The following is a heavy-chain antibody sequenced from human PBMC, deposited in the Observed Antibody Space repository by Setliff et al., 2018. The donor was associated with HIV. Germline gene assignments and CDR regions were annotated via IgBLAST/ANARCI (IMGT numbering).Heavy chain of an antibody. J-gene: IGHJ4*02. CDR2: INTHTGNT. Sequence: ASVKVSCKASGYTFTDYYIHWVRQAPGQGLEWMGWINTHTGNTNSAQRFQGRVTMTTDISTSTAYMELRSLRSDDTAVYYCARGKTWLRFLDYWGQGTLVTVSS. D-gene: IGHD5-12*01. CDR1: GYTFTDYY. V-gene: IGHV1-18*04. CDR3: ARGKTWLRFLDY.